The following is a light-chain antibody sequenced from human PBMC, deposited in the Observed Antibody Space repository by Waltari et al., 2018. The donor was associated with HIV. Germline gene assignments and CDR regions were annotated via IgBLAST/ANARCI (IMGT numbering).Light chain of an antibody. CDR1: NLGDKY. Sequence: SNDLTQPPSVSVSPGQTATITCSPTNLGDKYTYWYQQKPGQSPVLVIYQDSKRPSGIPERFSGSNSGNTATLTIAGTQTVDEADYYCQAWDNSTAYVFGTGTKVTVL. CDR3: QAWDNSTAYV. J-gene: IGLJ1*01. CDR2: QDS. V-gene: IGLV3-1*01.